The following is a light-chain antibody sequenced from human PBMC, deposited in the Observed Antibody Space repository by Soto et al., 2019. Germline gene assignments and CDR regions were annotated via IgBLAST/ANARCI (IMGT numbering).Light chain of an antibody. V-gene: IGKV1-33*01. CDR3: HQYHTLPNT. CDR1: QDISNY. Sequence: DTQMTQSPSSLSASVGDRVTITCQASQDISNYLNWYQQKPGKAPNLLIYDSSSLDTGVPSRFSGNRSGTDFTFTISSLQPEDIATYYCHQYHTLPNTFGGGTKVEIK. CDR2: DSS. J-gene: IGKJ4*01.